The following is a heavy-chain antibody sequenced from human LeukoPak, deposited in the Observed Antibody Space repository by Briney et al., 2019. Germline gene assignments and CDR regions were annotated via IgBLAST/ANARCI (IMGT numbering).Heavy chain of an antibody. CDR2: IYYSGST. V-gene: IGHV4-39*07. Sequence: SETLSLTCTVSGGSISSYYWGWIRQPPGKGLEWIGSIYYSGSTYYNPSLKSRVTISVDTSKNQFSLKLSSVTAADTAVYYCARANKWLRFTPRYYFDYWGQGTLVTVSS. CDR3: ARANKWLRFTPRYYFDY. CDR1: GGSISSYY. D-gene: IGHD5-12*01. J-gene: IGHJ4*02.